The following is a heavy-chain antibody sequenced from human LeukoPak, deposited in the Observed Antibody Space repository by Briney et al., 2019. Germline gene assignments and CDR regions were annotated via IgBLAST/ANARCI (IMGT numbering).Heavy chain of an antibody. V-gene: IGHV3-33*01. J-gene: IGHJ6*04. CDR2: IWYDGSNK. CDR3: ARGSGKGYYGMDV. Sequence: GGSLRLSCAASGFTFSSYGMHWVRQAPGKGLEWVAVIWYDGSNKYYADSVKGRFTISRDNSKSTLYLQMNSLRAEDTAVHYCARGSGKGYYGMDVWGKGTTVTVSS. D-gene: IGHD3-10*01. CDR1: GFTFSSYG.